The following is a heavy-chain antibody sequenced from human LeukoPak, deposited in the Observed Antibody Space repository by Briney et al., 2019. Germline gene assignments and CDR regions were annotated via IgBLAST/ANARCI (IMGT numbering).Heavy chain of an antibody. CDR3: ARDHCSGGSCYLPAGWFDP. CDR2: IYYSGST. Sequence: SETLSLTCTVSGGSISSGGYYWSWIRQHPGKGLEWIGDIYYSGSTYYNPSLKSRVTISVDTSKNQFSLKLSSVTAADTAVYYCARDHCSGGSCYLPAGWFDPWGQGTLVTVSS. D-gene: IGHD2-15*01. J-gene: IGHJ5*02. V-gene: IGHV4-31*03. CDR1: GGSISSGGYY.